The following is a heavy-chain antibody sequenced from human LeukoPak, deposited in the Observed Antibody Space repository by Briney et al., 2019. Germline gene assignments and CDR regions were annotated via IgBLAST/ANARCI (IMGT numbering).Heavy chain of an antibody. CDR3: ARDTSGYTFDD. Sequence: GGALRLSCAASGFTFSSYSMNWVRQAPGKGLEWVSSISATSNYIYYADSVKGRFTISRDNAKNSLYLQMNTLRAEDTAVYYCARDTSGYTFDDWGQGTLVTVSS. J-gene: IGHJ4*02. CDR2: ISATSNYI. V-gene: IGHV3-21*01. D-gene: IGHD5-18*01. CDR1: GFTFSSYS.